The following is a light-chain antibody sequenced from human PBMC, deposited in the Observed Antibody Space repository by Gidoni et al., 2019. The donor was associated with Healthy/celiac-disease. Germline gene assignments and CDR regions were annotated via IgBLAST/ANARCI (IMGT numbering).Light chain of an antibody. CDR3: QQYNSYST. CDR1: QSISSW. Sequence: DIQMTQSPSTLSASVGDRVTITCRASQSISSWFAWYQQKPGKAPKLLIYKASSLESGVPSRFSGSGSGTECTLTISSLQPDDFATYYCQQYNSYSTFGQGTKVEIK. CDR2: KAS. V-gene: IGKV1-5*03. J-gene: IGKJ1*01.